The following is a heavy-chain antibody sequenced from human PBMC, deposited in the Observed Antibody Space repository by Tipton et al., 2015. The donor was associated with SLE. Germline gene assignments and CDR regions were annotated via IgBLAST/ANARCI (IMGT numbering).Heavy chain of an antibody. Sequence: TLSLTCTVSGGSISSGGYYWSWIRQHPGKGLEWIGYIYYTGTTYYNPSLKSRLTISVDTSKNQFSLKLSSVTAADTAMYYCVGTRDAYYETGGFDIWGQGTMVTVSS. J-gene: IGHJ3*02. CDR2: IYYTGTT. D-gene: IGHD5-24*01. V-gene: IGHV4-31*03. CDR1: GGSISSGGYY. CDR3: VGTRDAYYETGGFDI.